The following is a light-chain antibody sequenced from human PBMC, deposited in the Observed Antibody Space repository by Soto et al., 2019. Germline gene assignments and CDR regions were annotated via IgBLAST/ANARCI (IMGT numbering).Light chain of an antibody. CDR3: SSYTSASTPVV. CDR1: GSDVGGYNY. V-gene: IGLV2-14*01. J-gene: IGLJ2*01. Sequence: QAVVTQPASVSGSPGQSITISCTGTGSDVGGYNYVSWYQQHPGKAPKVMIYDVSNRPSGVSNRFSGSKSGNTASLTISGLQAEDEADYYCSSYTSASTPVVFGGGTKLTVL. CDR2: DVS.